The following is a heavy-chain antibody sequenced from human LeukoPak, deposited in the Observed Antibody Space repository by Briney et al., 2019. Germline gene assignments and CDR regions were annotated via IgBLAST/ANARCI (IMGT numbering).Heavy chain of an antibody. CDR2: ISSSSSYI. J-gene: IGHJ4*02. CDR1: GFTFSSYS. Sequence: GGSLRLSCAASGFTFSSYSMNWVRQAPGKGLEWVSSISSSSSYIYYADSVKGRFTISRDNAKNSLYLLMNSLRAEDTAVYYCARDRPTGASRLFVVQWGQGTLVTVSS. D-gene: IGHD3-3*01. CDR3: ARDRPTGASRLFVVQ. V-gene: IGHV3-21*01.